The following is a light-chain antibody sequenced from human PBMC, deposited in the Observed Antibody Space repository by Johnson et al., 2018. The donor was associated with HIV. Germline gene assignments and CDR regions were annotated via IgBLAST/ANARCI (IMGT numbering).Light chain of an antibody. CDR3: GTWDASLSAGV. CDR1: SSNIGNNY. Sequence: SVLTQPPSVSAAPGQKVTISCSGSSSNIGNNYVSWYQQLPGTAPKLLIYDNNKRPSGIPDRFSGPKSGTSATRGITGLQTGDEADYYCGTWDASLSAGVFGTGTKVTVL. CDR2: DNN. J-gene: IGLJ1*01. V-gene: IGLV1-51*01.